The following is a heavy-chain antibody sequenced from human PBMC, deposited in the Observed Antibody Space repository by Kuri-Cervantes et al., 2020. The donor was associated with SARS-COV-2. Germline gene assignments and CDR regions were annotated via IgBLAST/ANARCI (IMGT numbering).Heavy chain of an antibody. V-gene: IGHV1-18*01. CDR3: ARDIAAADNYYYYYYMDV. D-gene: IGHD6-13*01. J-gene: IGHJ6*03. CDR1: GYTLTELS. CDR2: ISAYNGNT. Sequence: ASVKVSCKVSGYTLTELSMHWVRQAPGQGLEWMGWISAYNGNTNYAQKLQGRVTMTTDTSTSTAYMELRSLRSDDTAVYYCARDIAAADNYYYYYYMDVWGKGTTVTVSS.